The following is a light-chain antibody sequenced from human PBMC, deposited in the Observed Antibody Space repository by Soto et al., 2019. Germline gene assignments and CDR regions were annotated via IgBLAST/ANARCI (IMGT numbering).Light chain of an antibody. CDR3: QQCGESPNT. Sequence: EIVMTQSPATLSVSPGERATLSFSASQSVSSNLALYQQQPGQAPRLLIYDASTRATGIPARFSGSGSGTDFTLTISRLEPEDFAIYYCQQCGESPNTFGQGTRLEIK. CDR2: DAS. J-gene: IGKJ5*01. CDR1: QSVSSN. V-gene: IGKV3-15*01.